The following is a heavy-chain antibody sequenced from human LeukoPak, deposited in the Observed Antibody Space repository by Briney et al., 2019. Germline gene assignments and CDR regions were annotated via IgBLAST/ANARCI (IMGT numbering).Heavy chain of an antibody. CDR1: GFTFSGFS. Sequence: PGGSLRLSCAASGFTFSGFSMSWVRQSPTKGLEWVANIKQDGSERYYVDSVKGRFTISRDNAKNSVYLQMNSLRAEDTAVYYCARDQNFQHWGQGTLVTVSS. V-gene: IGHV3-7*01. CDR3: ARDQNFQH. J-gene: IGHJ1*01. CDR2: IKQDGSER.